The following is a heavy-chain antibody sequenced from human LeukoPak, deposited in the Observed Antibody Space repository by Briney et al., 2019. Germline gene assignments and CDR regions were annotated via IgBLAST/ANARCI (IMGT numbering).Heavy chain of an antibody. CDR2: IYYSGST. J-gene: IGHJ5*02. Sequence: KASETLSLTCTVSGGSISSSSYYWGWIRQPPGKGLEWIGSIYYSGSTYYNPSLKSRVTISVDTSKNQFSLKLSSVTAADTAVYYCARRSLVVPTIGFGFDPWGQGTLVTVSS. CDR3: ARRSLVVPTIGFGFDP. D-gene: IGHD3-22*01. CDR1: GGSISSSSYY. V-gene: IGHV4-39*01.